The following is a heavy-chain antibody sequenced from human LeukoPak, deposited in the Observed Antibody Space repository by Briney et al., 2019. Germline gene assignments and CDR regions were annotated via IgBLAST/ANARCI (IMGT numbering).Heavy chain of an antibody. CDR2: IYSNNT. V-gene: IGHV3-53*01. CDR3: ARRAGAYSHPYDY. J-gene: IGHJ4*02. Sequence: GGSLRLSCTVSGFTVSSNSMSWVRQAPGKGLEWVSFIYSNNTHYSDSVKGRFTISRDNSNNTLYLQMNSLRAEDTAVYYRARRAGAYSHPYDYWGQGTLVTVSS. D-gene: IGHD4/OR15-4a*01. CDR1: GFTVSSNS.